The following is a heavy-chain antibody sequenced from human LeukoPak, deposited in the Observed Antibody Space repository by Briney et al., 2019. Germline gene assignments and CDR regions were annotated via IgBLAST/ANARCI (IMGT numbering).Heavy chain of an antibody. D-gene: IGHD3-22*01. V-gene: IGHV3-23*01. Sequence: GGSLRLSCEASGFTFSSYAMSWVRQAPGKGLKWFSAISGSGGSTYYADSVKGRYTISRDNSKNTLYLQMNSLRAEDTAVYYCAKDASSSGYYYFVYWGQGTLVTVSS. CDR1: GFTFSSYA. J-gene: IGHJ4*02. CDR2: ISGSGGST. CDR3: AKDASSSGYYYFVY.